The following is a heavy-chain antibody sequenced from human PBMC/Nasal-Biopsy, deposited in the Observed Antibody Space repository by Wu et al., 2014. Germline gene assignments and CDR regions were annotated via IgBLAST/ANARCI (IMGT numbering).Heavy chain of an antibody. CDR2: IWHDGNNK. D-gene: IGHD2-15*01. Sequence: LRLSCAASGFTFSPYGMHWVRQAPGKGLEWVAVIWHDGNNKYYADSVKGRFTISRDNSKSTLYLQMNSLRADDTAVYYCARAQGYYYYGMDVWGQGTTVTVSS. CDR1: GFTFSPYG. CDR3: ARAQGYYYYGMDV. V-gene: IGHV3-33*01. J-gene: IGHJ6*02.